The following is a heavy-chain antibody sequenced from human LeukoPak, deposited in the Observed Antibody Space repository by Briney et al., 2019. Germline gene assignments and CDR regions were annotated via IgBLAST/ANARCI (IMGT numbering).Heavy chain of an antibody. J-gene: IGHJ4*02. CDR3: ARGPHQWTSDYFDY. Sequence: PGGSLRLSCAASGFMFSAYNMNWVRQAPGKGLEYVSDISSNGGSTYYANSVKGRFTISRDNSKNTLYLQMGSLRAEDMAVYYCARGPHQWTSDYFDYWGQGTLVTVSS. CDR2: ISSNGGST. V-gene: IGHV3-64*01. D-gene: IGHD6-19*01. CDR1: GFMFSAYN.